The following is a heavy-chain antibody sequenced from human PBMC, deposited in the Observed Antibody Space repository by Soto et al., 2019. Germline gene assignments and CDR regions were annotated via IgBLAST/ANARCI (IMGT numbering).Heavy chain of an antibody. CDR3: ARLPSRHLVDY. J-gene: IGHJ4*02. V-gene: IGHV4-39*01. CDR2: MFYGVST. CDR1: GSSINSSGYY. Sequence: ETLSLTCTVSGSSINSSGYYWGWIRQPPGKGLEWIGSMFYGVSTYYNPSLKSRVTVSVDTSKNQFSLNLRSVTAADTAVYYCARLPSRHLVDYWGQGTLVTVSS. D-gene: IGHD3-3*02.